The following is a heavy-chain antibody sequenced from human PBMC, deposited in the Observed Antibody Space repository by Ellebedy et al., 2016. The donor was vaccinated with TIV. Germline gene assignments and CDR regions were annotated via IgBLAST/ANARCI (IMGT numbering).Heavy chain of an antibody. V-gene: IGHV3-33*08. CDR1: GFTFSSYW. CDR3: AGGLGLLYGGSPLDY. Sequence: PGGSLRLPCAASGFTFSSYWMHWVRQAPGKGLEWVAVIWSDGSNKYSADSVKGRFTISRDNSKNTVYLQMNSLRAEDTAVYYCAGGLGLLYGGSPLDYWGQGTLVTVSS. D-gene: IGHD3-3*01. CDR2: IWSDGSNK. J-gene: IGHJ4*02.